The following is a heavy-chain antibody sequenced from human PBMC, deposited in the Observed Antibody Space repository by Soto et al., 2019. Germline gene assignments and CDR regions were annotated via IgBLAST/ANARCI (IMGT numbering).Heavy chain of an antibody. CDR1: VGSISSNY. D-gene: IGHD6-13*01. Sequence: SETLSLTCTVSVGSISSNYWTWIRQPPGKGLDWIGYVYNSGSTNYNPSLKGRVTISEDTSKSQFSLKVNSMTAADTAVYYCARYRREAVAGYTLDNWGQGILVTVS. CDR2: VYNSGST. V-gene: IGHV4-59*01. J-gene: IGHJ4*02. CDR3: ARYRREAVAGYTLDN.